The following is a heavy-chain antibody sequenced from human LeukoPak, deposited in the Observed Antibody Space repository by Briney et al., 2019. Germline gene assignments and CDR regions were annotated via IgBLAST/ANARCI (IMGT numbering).Heavy chain of an antibody. CDR2: INPNSGGT. J-gene: IGHJ5*02. Sequence: ASVKVSCKASGGTFSSYAISWVRQAPGQGLEWMGRINPNSGGTNYAQKFQGRVTMTRDTSISTAYMELSSLRSDDTAVYYCARDSSFYCSGGSCYPYNWFDPWGQGTLVTVSS. D-gene: IGHD2-15*01. CDR3: ARDSSFYCSGGSCYPYNWFDP. CDR1: GGTFSSYA. V-gene: IGHV1-2*06.